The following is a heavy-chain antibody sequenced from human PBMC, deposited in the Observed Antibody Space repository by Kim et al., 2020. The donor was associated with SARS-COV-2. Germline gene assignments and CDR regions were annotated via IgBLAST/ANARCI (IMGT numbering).Heavy chain of an antibody. CDR1: GFTFSSYT. Sequence: GGSLRLSCVASGFTFSSYTMNWVRQAPGKGLEWVSSITSGSDYIYYAASLKGRFTISRDNAKNSLYLQMSSLRAEDTAVYFCARRSQPEDAFDIWGQGTMVTVSS. V-gene: IGHV3-21*01. J-gene: IGHJ3*02. D-gene: IGHD2-2*01. CDR2: ITSGSDYI. CDR3: ARRSQPEDAFDI.